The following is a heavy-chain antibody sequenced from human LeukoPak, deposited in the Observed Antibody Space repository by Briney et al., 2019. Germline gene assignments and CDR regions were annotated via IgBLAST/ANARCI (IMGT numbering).Heavy chain of an antibody. V-gene: IGHV7-4-1*02. CDR2: INTNTGNP. CDR3: AREGWFGEFDDYYYYYGMDV. CDR1: GYTFTSYA. Sequence: ASVKVSCKASGYTFTSYAMNWVRQAPGQGLEWMGWINTNTGNPTYAQGFTGRFVFSLDTSVSTAYLQISSLKAEDTAVYYCAREGWFGEFDDYYYYYGMDVWGQGTTVTVFS. J-gene: IGHJ6*02. D-gene: IGHD3-10*01.